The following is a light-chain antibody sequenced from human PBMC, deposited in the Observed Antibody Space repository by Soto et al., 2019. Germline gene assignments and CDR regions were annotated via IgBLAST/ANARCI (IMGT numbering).Light chain of an antibody. J-gene: IGKJ1*01. CDR1: QSVSNNY. Sequence: IVLTQSPGSQSLSAGERGSLSWRASQSVSNNYLAWYQQKPGQAPRLLIYGASNRATGIPDRFSVSGSGTVFTLTISRLEPEDFAVDDCQQYGSPGTFGQGTKVDNK. V-gene: IGKV3-20*01. CDR3: QQYGSPGT. CDR2: GAS.